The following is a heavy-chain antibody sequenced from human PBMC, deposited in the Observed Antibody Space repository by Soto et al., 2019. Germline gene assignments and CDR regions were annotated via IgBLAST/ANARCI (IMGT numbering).Heavy chain of an antibody. V-gene: IGHV3-11*06. CDR2: ICQSYSHT. Sequence: GGSLSLSCAASGVCISDYYRSWIRQAPGKGLEWLAYICQSYSHTNYPDSAKRRFTISSDNANDPEYLQMNSLRVDDASIYYRARSETKLKFFSCMDAWGQGAMVTVSS. D-gene: IGHD3-3*01. J-gene: IGHJ6*02. CDR3: ARSETKLKFFSCMDA. CDR1: GVCISDYY.